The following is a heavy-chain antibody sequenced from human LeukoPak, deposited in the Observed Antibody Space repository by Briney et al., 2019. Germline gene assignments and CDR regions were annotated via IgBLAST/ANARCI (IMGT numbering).Heavy chain of an antibody. J-gene: IGHJ4*02. CDR2: ISGSGCST. CDR3: AKAQGHCSSTSCYESYFDY. D-gene: IGHD2-2*01. CDR1: GFTFSSYA. V-gene: IGHV3-23*01. Sequence: GGSLRLSCAASGFTFSSYAMSWVREAPGKGLEWVSAISGSGCSTYYADSVKGRFTISRDNSKNTLYLQMNSLRAEDTAVYYCAKAQGHCSSTSCYESYFDYWGQGTLVTVSS.